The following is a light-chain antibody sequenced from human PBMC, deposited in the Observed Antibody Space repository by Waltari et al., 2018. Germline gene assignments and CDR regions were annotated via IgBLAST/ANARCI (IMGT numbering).Light chain of an antibody. CDR3: QQYYSTPPLT. CDR1: QSVLYSSNNKNY. Sequence: DIVMTQSPDSLAVSLGERATIHCNSSQSVLYSSNNKNYLAWYQPKPGQPPKLLIYWASTRESGVPDRFSGSGSGTDFTLTISSLQAEDVAVYYCQQYYSTPPLTFGGGTKVEIK. J-gene: IGKJ4*01. CDR2: WAS. V-gene: IGKV4-1*01.